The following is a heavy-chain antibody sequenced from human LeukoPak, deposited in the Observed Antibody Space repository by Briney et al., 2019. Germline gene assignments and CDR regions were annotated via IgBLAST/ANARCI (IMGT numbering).Heavy chain of an antibody. V-gene: IGHV3-30-3*01. J-gene: IGHJ4*02. CDR3: ASGSDYYYGSGSYYNGPPFDY. CDR2: ISYDGSNK. Sequence: PGGSLRLSCAASGFTFSSYAMHWVRQAPGKGLEWVAVISYDGSNKYYADSVKGRFTISRDNSKNTLYLQMNSLRAEDTAVYYCASGSDYYYGSGSYYNGPPFDYWGQGTLVTVSS. D-gene: IGHD3-10*01. CDR1: GFTFSSYA.